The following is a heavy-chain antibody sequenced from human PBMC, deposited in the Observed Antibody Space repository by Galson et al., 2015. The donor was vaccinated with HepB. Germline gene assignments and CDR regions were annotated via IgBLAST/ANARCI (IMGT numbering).Heavy chain of an antibody. D-gene: IGHD1-26*01. CDR2: ISSSGSTI. J-gene: IGHJ4*02. CDR3: AKDLAFSSPGSLDY. CDR1: GFTFSDYY. Sequence: SLRLSCAASGFTFSDYYMNWLRQAPGKGLEWVSYISSSGSTIYYADSVKGRFTISRDNSKNTLYLQMSILRAEDTAIYYCAKDLAFSSPGSLDYWGQGTLVTVSS. V-gene: IGHV3-11*01.